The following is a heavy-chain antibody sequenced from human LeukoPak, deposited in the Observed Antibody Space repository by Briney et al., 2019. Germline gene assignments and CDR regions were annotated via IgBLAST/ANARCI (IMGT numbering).Heavy chain of an antibody. V-gene: IGHV3-48*01. CDR1: GFTFSSYS. CDR3: ARSLTSGYSRAYDY. J-gene: IGHJ4*02. CDR2: ISSSSSTI. Sequence: GGSLRLSCAASGFTFSSYSMNWVRQAPGKGLEWVSYISSSSSTIYYADSVKGRFTISRDNAKNSLYLQVNRLRAEDTAAYYCARSLTSGYSRAYDYWGQGTLVTVSS. D-gene: IGHD2-15*01.